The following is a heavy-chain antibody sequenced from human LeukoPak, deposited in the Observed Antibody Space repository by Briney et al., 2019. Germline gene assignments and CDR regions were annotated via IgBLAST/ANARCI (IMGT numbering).Heavy chain of an antibody. CDR1: GFTFSSYA. Sequence: GGSLRLSCAASGFTFSSYAMQWLRQARGKGLEGLAVISYDGSNKYYADSVKGRFTISRDNSKNTLYLQMNSLRAEDTAVYYCARGTSIAAAGTVAANGPNWFDPWGQGTLVTVSS. J-gene: IGHJ5*02. CDR3: ARGTSIAAAGTVAANGPNWFDP. D-gene: IGHD6-13*01. V-gene: IGHV3-30*04. CDR2: ISYDGSNK.